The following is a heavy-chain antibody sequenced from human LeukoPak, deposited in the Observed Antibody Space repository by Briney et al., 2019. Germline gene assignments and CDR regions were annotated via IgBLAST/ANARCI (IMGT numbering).Heavy chain of an antibody. D-gene: IGHD3-16*02. CDR3: AREAPAYDYVWGSYRAFDY. Sequence: SETLSLTCTVSGGSISSYYWSWIRQPPGKGLEWIGYIYYSGSTNYNPSLKSRVTISVDTSKNQFSLKLSSVTAADTAAYYCAREAPAYDYVWGSYRAFDYWGQGTLVTVSS. V-gene: IGHV4-59*01. CDR2: IYYSGST. CDR1: GGSISSYY. J-gene: IGHJ4*02.